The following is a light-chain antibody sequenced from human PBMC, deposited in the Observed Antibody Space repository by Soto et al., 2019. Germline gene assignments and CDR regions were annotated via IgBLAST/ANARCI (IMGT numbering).Light chain of an antibody. V-gene: IGLV1-44*01. Sequence: QSVLTQPPSASGTPGQRVTISCSGSSSNIGSSTVNWYQQLPGTAPKLLIYSNNQRPSRVPDRFSGSKSGTSASLAISGLQSEDEADYYCAAWDDSLNGVVFGGGTQLTVL. CDR3: AAWDDSLNGVV. CDR1: SSNIGSST. CDR2: SNN. J-gene: IGLJ2*01.